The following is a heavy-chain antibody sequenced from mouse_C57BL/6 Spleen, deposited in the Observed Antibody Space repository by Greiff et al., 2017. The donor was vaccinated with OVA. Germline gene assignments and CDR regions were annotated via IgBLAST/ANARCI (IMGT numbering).Heavy chain of an antibody. D-gene: IGHD2-4*01. V-gene: IGHV1-7*01. CDR2: INPSSGYT. J-gene: IGHJ4*01. CDR3: ARYSYDYDGGAMDD. CDR1: GYTFTSYW. Sequence: QVHVKQSGAELAKPGASVKLSCKASGYTFTSYWMHWVKQRPGQGLEWIGYINPSSGYTKYNQKFKDKATLTADKSSSTAYMQLSSLTYEDSAVYYCARYSYDYDGGAMDDWGQGTSVTVSA.